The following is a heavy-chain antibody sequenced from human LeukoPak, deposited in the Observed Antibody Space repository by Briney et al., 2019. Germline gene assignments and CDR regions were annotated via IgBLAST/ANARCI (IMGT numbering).Heavy chain of an antibody. CDR1: GFTFGDYA. Sequence: GGSLRLSCTASGFTFGDYAMSWVRQAPGKGLEWVGFIRSKAYGGTTEYAASVKGRFTISRDDSKSIAYLQMNSLKTEDTAVYYCARDQSGSYSGIDYWGQGTLVTVSS. CDR2: IRSKAYGGTT. J-gene: IGHJ4*02. D-gene: IGHD1-26*01. V-gene: IGHV3-49*04. CDR3: ARDQSGSYSGIDY.